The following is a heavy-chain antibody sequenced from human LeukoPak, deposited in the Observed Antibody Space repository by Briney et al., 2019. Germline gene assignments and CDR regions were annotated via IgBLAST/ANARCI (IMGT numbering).Heavy chain of an antibody. D-gene: IGHD2-2*01. Sequence: ASLKVSSKTSRYTFTRSGISWVRQAPGQGLEWMGWISAYNGNTNYAQKIQGRVTITTDTSTSTAYVELRSLRSDDTAVYYCARDGVGYCSSTSCFNWFDPWGQGTLVTVSS. CDR3: ARDGVGYCSSTSCFNWFDP. V-gene: IGHV1-18*01. CDR2: ISAYNGNT. J-gene: IGHJ5*02. CDR1: RYTFTRSG.